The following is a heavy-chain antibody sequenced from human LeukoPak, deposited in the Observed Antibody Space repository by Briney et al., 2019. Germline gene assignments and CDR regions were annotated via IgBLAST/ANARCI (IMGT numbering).Heavy chain of an antibody. V-gene: IGHV4-59*01. D-gene: IGHD2-15*01. J-gene: IGHJ6*02. CDR3: ARGPRSVGPAVLSDYYYGMDV. Sequence: SETLSLTCTVSGGSISSYYWSWIRQPPGKGLEWIGYIYYSGSTNYNPSLKSRVTISVDTSKNQFSLKLSSVTAADTAVYYCARGPRSVGPAVLSDYYYGMDVWGQGTTVTVSS. CDR2: IYYSGST. CDR1: GGSISSYY.